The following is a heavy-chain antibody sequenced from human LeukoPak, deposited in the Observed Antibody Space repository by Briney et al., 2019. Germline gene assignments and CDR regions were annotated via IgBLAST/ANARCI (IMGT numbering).Heavy chain of an antibody. CDR2: ISAYNGNT. D-gene: IGHD3-10*01. J-gene: IGHJ4*02. Sequence: ASMKVSCKASGYTFTSYGISWVRQAPGQGLEWMGWISAYNGNTNYAQKLQGRVTMTTDTSTSTAYMELRSLRSDDTAVYYCARDLIPYYYGSGSYFDYWGQGTLVTVSS. V-gene: IGHV1-18*04. CDR1: GYTFTSYG. CDR3: ARDLIPYYYGSGSYFDY.